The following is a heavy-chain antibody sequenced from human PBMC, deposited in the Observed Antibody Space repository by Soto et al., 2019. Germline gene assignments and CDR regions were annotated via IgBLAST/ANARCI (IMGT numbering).Heavy chain of an antibody. D-gene: IGHD6-19*01. J-gene: IGHJ4*02. CDR3: SKRDSSGSYSFDY. CDR2: ISGSGGST. CDR1: GFIFSSYA. Sequence: GGSLRLSCAASGFIFSSYAMSWVRQAPGKGLEWVSVISGSGGSTYYADSVKGRFTISRDNSKNTLYLQMNSLRAEDTAVYYCSKRDSSGSYSFDYWGQGTLVTVSS. V-gene: IGHV3-23*01.